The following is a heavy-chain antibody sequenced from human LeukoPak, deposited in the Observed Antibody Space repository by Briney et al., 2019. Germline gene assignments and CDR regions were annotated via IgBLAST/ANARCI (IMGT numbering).Heavy chain of an antibody. CDR3: ARVGGHYYYYGMDV. J-gene: IGHJ6*02. V-gene: IGHV3-21*01. D-gene: IGHD2-15*01. Sequence: PGGSLRLSCAASGFTFSNAWMNWVRQAPGKGLEWVSSISSSSSYIYYADSVKGRFTISRDNAKNSLYLQMNSLRAEDTAVYYCARVGGHYYYYGMDVWGQGTTVTVSS. CDR2: ISSSSSYI. CDR1: GFTFSNAW.